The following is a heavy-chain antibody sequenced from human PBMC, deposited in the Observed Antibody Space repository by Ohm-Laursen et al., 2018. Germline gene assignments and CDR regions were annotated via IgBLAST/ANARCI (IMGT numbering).Heavy chain of an antibody. J-gene: IGHJ4*02. CDR3: AKDDLGSIDY. CDR1: GFTFSSYW. Sequence: SLRLSCAASGFTFSSYWMHWVRQAPGKGLVWVSRINTDGSFTSYADSVKGRFTISRDNAKSAVYLQMNSLRPEDTAFYYCAKDDLGSIDYWGQGTLVTVSS. D-gene: IGHD7-27*01. CDR2: INTDGSFT. V-gene: IGHV3-74*01.